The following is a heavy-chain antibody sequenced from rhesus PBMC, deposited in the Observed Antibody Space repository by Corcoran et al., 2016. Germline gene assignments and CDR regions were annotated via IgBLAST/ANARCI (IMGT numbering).Heavy chain of an antibody. CDR2: INPYKGNP. J-gene: IGHJ4*01. V-gene: IGHV1S2*01. Sequence: QVQLVQSGAEVKKPGSSVKVSCKASGYTFTDYYMHWVRQAPRQGLEWMGWINPYKGNPKYAQKFQGRVTMTRDTSTSTAYMELSSLRSEDTAVYYCARENNIWTGFSYWGQGVLVTVSS. D-gene: IGHD3-3*01. CDR1: GYTFTDYY. CDR3: ARENNIWTGFSY.